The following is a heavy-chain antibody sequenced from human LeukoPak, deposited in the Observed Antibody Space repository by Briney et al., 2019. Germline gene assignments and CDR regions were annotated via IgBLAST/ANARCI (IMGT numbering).Heavy chain of an antibody. CDR2: VSGYQGST. D-gene: IGHD5-24*01. J-gene: IGHJ4*02. V-gene: IGHV1-18*01. CDR3: ARSNLGTITAGPFDY. CDR1: GYTFTNYG. Sequence: ASVKVSCNASGYTFTNYGITWMRQAPGQGLDWMGCVSGYQGSTTYAQHSQDRVTMTIETSTSNAYLVLMSLRTDDAAIIFCARSNLGTITAGPFDYWGQGTLVAVSS.